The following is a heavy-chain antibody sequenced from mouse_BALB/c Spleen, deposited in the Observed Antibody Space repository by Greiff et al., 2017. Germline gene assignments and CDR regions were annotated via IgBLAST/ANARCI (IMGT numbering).Heavy chain of an antibody. CDR3: ARSGYRYPWFAY. CDR1: GFNIKDTY. Sequence: VHVKQSGAELVKPGASVKLSCTASGFNIKDTYMHWVKQRPEQGLEWIGRIDPANGNTKYDPKFQGKATITADTSSNTAYLQLSSLTSEDTAVYYCARSGYRYPWFAYWGQGTLVTVSA. CDR2: IDPANGNT. J-gene: IGHJ3*01. V-gene: IGHV14-3*02. D-gene: IGHD2-14*01.